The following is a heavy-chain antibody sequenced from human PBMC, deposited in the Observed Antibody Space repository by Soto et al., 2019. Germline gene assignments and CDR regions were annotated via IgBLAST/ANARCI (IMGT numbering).Heavy chain of an antibody. Sequence: ASVQVSCKASGYTFTSYGISWVRQAPGQGLEWMGWISAYNGNTNYAQKLQGRVTMTTDNSKNTAYLQMSSLRPEDTAVYYCVKGEYYYDGSAYYPFDYWGQGRMVTVSS. CDR2: ISAYNGNT. CDR1: GYTFTSYG. J-gene: IGHJ4*02. V-gene: IGHV1-18*01. CDR3: VKGEYYYDGSAYYPFDY. D-gene: IGHD3-22*01.